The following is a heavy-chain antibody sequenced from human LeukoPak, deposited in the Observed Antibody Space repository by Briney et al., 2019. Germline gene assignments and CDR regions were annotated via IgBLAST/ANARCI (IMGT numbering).Heavy chain of an antibody. CDR2: ISSSGSTI. D-gene: IGHD3-16*02. CDR1: GFTFSDYY. J-gene: IGHJ4*02. Sequence: GGSLRLSCAASGFTFSDYYMSWIRQAPGKGLEWVSYISSSGSTIYYADSVKGRFTISRDNAKNSLYLQMNSLSAEDTAVYYCAKDIVAPGLFFDYWGQRTLVTVSS. CDR3: AKDIVAPGLFFDY. V-gene: IGHV3-11*01.